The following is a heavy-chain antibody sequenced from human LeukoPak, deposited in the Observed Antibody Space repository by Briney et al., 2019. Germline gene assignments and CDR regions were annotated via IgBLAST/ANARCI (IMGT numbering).Heavy chain of an antibody. CDR1: GSTFSNYA. CDR3: AKAFKDQIVRSGWWGDY. Sequence: GRSLRLSCAASGSTFSNYAISWVRQAPGKGRELVSSISGSGGSTYYADSVKGRFTISRDTFKNTLYLQMNSLRAEDTAVYYCAKAFKDQIVRSGWWGDYWGQGTLVTVSS. J-gene: IGHJ4*02. V-gene: IGHV3-23*01. CDR2: ISGSGGST. D-gene: IGHD6-19*01.